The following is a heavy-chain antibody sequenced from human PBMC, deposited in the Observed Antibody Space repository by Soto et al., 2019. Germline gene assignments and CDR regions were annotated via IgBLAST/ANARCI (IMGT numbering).Heavy chain of an antibody. Sequence: QVQLVQSGAEVREPGASVKVSCKTSGYTFTTYDINWVRQASGQGLEWMGWMKPNSGDTGYGQKFQGRVALTRDTSTNTAYMELSGLKSEDTAVYYCVALARWGQGTLVTVSS. J-gene: IGHJ4*02. V-gene: IGHV1-8*01. D-gene: IGHD6-6*01. CDR3: VALAR. CDR1: GYTFTTYD. CDR2: MKPNSGDT.